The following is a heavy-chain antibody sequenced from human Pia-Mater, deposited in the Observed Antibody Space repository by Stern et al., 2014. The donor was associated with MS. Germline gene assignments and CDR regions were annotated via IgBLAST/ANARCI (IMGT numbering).Heavy chain of an antibody. CDR1: GYSFTSYW. CDR3: ARGGSYSPTDY. CDR2: IYPGDSAP. J-gene: IGHJ4*02. D-gene: IGHD1-26*01. V-gene: IGHV5-51*03. Sequence: VQLVQSGAEVKKPGESLKISCKGSGYSFTSYWIGWVRQMPGQGLEWMGVIYPGDSAPSYRPNFQGQVTISHAQSTSTAYLQWSSLKASDTAMYDCARGGSYSPTDYWGQGTLVTVSS.